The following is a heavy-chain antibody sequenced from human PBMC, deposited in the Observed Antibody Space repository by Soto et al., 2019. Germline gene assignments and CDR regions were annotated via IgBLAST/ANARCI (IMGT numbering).Heavy chain of an antibody. V-gene: IGHV4-30-2*01. CDR3: GKDRVSEHNSGWPQGH. CDR1: GGSITTGDYS. D-gene: IGHD6-19*01. CDR2: IYHSGST. Sequence: SEHLSLTCAVSGGSITTGDYSWNWIRQPPGKGLEWLGYIYHSGSTYYNPSLKGRATISVDRSKNHFSLRLSSVTAADTAVYHCGKDRVSEHNSGWPQGHWGQGTLVTVSS. J-gene: IGHJ4*02.